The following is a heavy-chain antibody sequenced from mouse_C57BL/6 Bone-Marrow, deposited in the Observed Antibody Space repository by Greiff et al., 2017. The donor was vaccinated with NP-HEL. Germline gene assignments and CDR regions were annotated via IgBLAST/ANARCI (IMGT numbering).Heavy chain of an antibody. CDR2: ISDGGSYT. CDR1: GFTFSSYA. J-gene: IGHJ2*01. CDR3: AGTAQAFFDY. D-gene: IGHD3-2*02. Sequence: EVQGVESGGGLVKPGGSLKLSCAASGFTFSSYAMSWVRQTPEKRLEWVAPISDGGSYTYYPDNVKGRFTISRDNAKNNLYLQMSHLKSEDTAMYYCAGTAQAFFDYWGQGTTLTVSS. V-gene: IGHV5-4*01.